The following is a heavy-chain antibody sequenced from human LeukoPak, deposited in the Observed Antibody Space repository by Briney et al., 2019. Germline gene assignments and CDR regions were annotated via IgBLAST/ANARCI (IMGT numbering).Heavy chain of an antibody. J-gene: IGHJ4*02. Sequence: GGSLRLSCAASGFTFSSYGMHWVRQAPGKGLEWVAFIRYDGSNKYYADSVKGRFTISRDNSKNTLYLQMNSLRAEDTAVYYCAKGADDYGDDRFFDYWGQGTLVTVSS. D-gene: IGHD4-17*01. CDR1: GFTFSSYG. V-gene: IGHV3-30*02. CDR2: IRYDGSNK. CDR3: AKGADDYGDDRFFDY.